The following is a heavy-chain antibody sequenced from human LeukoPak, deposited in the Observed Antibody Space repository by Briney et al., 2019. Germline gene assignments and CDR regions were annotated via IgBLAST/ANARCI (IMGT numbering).Heavy chain of an antibody. CDR3: ARLEGYCSGGSCPFDY. D-gene: IGHD2-15*01. J-gene: IGHJ4*02. CDR2: IYYSGST. V-gene: IGHV4-39*07. Sequence: SETLSLTCTVSGGSISSSSCYWGWIRQPPGKGLEWIGSIYYSGSTYYNPSLKSRVTISVDTSKNQFSLKLSSVTAADTAVYYCARLEGYCSGGSCPFDYWGQGTLVTVSS. CDR1: GGSISSSSCY.